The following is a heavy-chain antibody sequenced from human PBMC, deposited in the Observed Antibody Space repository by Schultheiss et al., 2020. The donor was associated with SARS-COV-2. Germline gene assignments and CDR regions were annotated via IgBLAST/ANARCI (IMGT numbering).Heavy chain of an antibody. CDR1: GGTFTSYG. CDR2: ISAYNGNT. J-gene: IGHJ4*02. CDR3: ARQTNLLIKNYFDY. D-gene: IGHD2-8*01. V-gene: IGHV1-18*04. Sequence: ASVKVSCKASGGTFTSYGISWVRQAPGQGLEWMGWISAYNGNTNYAQKLQGRVTMTTDTSTSTAYMELRSLRSDDTAVYYCARQTNLLIKNYFDYWGQGTLVTVSS.